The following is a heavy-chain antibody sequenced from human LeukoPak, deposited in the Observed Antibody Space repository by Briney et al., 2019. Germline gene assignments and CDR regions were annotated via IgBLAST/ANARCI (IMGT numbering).Heavy chain of an antibody. CDR1: GFTVSTNS. CDR2: IYSDNT. J-gene: IGHJ4*02. D-gene: IGHD4/OR15-4a*01. Sequence: GGSLRLSCTVSGFTVSTNSMSWVRQAPGKGLEWVSFIYSDNTHYSDSVKGRFTISRDNSKNTLYLQMNSLRAEDTAVYARRAGAYSHPYDYWGQGTLVTVSS. CDR3: RAGAYSHPYDY. V-gene: IGHV3-53*01.